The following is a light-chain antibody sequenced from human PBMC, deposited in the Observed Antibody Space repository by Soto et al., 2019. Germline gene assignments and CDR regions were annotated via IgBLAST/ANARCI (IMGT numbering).Light chain of an antibody. V-gene: IGLV2-11*01. J-gene: IGLJ1*01. CDR3: SSYTSSSTLYV. CDR2: DVT. CDR1: SSDIGTYNF. Sequence: QSALTQPRSVSGSPGQSVTFSCIGTSSDIGTYNFVSWYQQYPGKAPKLMIYDVTKRPSGVPHRFSGSKSGNTASLTISGLQAEDEADYYCSSYTSSSTLYVFGTGTKLTVL.